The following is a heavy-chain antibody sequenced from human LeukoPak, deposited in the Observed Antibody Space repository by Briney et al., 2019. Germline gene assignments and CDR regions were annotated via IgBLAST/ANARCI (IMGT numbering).Heavy chain of an antibody. Sequence: GGSLRLSCAASGFTFSSYGMSWVRQAPGKGLEWVSAISGSGGSTYYADSVKGRFTISRDNSKNTLYLQMNSLRAEDTAVYYCRTHCSSTSCYPPNFDYWGQGTLVTVSS. CDR3: RTHCSSTSCYPPNFDY. J-gene: IGHJ4*02. V-gene: IGHV3-23*01. CDR2: ISGSGGST. D-gene: IGHD2-2*01. CDR1: GFTFSSYG.